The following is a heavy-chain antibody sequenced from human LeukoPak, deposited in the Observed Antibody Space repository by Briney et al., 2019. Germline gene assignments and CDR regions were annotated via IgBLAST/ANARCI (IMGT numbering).Heavy chain of an antibody. CDR3: PRAVVVAAALDWFDP. CDR2: IYYSGST. Sequence: SETLSLTCSVSGGSISSSNYYWGWIRQPPGKGLEWIGSIYYSGSTYYNPSLKSRVTISVDTSKNQFSLKLSSVTAADTAVYYCPRAVVVAAALDWFDPWGQGTLVTVSS. J-gene: IGHJ5*02. CDR1: GGSISSSNYY. V-gene: IGHV4-39*07. D-gene: IGHD2-15*01.